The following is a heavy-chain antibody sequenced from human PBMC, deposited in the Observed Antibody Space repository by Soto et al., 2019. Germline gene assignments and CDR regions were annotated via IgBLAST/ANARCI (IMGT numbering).Heavy chain of an antibody. CDR2: IKSGGPT. D-gene: IGHD3-3*01. CDR1: GLIFRDAW. Sequence: EVNVVESGGGLVKPGGSLRLSCTASGLIFRDAWMSWVRQAPGKGLEWVGRIKSGGPTDYAAPVKGRFTISRDDSKNTVYLQMDSLKTDDTAVYFCTWSGTNWFASWGQGTLVTVSS. J-gene: IGHJ5*01. V-gene: IGHV3-15*01. CDR3: TWSGTNWFAS.